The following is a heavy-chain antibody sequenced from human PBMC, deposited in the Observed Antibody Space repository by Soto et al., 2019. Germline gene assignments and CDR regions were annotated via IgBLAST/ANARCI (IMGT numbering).Heavy chain of an antibody. D-gene: IGHD2-15*01. CDR1: GFTFSSYA. CDR3: AREGLDYSGGSCSPPDY. Sequence: QVQLVESGGGVVQPGRSLRLSCAASGFTFSSYAMHWVRQAPGKGLEWVAVISYDGSNKYYADSVKGRFTISRDNSKNTLYLQMNSLVAEGTAVLYCAREGLDYSGGSCSPPDYGGQGTLVTVSS. J-gene: IGHJ4*02. V-gene: IGHV3-30-3*01. CDR2: ISYDGSNK.